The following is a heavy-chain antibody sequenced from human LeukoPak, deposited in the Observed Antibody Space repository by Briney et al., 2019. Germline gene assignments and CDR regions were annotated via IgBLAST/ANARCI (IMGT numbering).Heavy chain of an antibody. CDR1: GYSISSGYY. CDR2: IYHSGST. Sequence: SETLSLTCTVSGYSISSGYYWGWIRQPPGKGLEWIGSIYHSGSTYYNPSLKSRVTISVDTSKNQFSLKLSSVTAADTAVYYCARDRGNEYSYYYYMDVWGKGTTVTVSS. CDR3: ARDRGNEYSYYYYMDV. D-gene: IGHD4-11*01. V-gene: IGHV4-38-2*02. J-gene: IGHJ6*03.